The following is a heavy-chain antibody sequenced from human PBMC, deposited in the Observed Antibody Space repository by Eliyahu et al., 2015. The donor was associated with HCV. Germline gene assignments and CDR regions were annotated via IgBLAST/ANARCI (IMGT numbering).Heavy chain of an antibody. V-gene: IGHV1-69*04. D-gene: IGHD6-13*01. CDR3: ARSLGGIAAAGNWFDP. J-gene: IGHJ5*02. CDR2: ILPVAGIV. Sequence: QVQLVQSGAEVKNPGSSVKVSCKASGGTLSSYAISWVRQPPGQGLEWMGRILPVAGIVNYAQNFQGRVTITADISTRTAYMELSSLRSDDTAVYYCARSLGGIAAAGNWFDPWGQGTLVTVSS. CDR1: GGTLSSYA.